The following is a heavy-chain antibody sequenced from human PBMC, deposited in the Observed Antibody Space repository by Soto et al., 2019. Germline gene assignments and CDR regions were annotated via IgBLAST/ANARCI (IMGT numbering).Heavy chain of an antibody. CDR3: ARVTGYYVPDY. J-gene: IGHJ4*02. V-gene: IGHV1-3*01. Sequence: GASVKVSCKASGHTFSSYAMHWVRQAPGQRLEWMGWINAGNGNTKYSQKFQARVSITRDTSASTVYMELSSLRSEDTAVYYCARVTGYYVPDYWGQGTLVTVSS. D-gene: IGHD3-9*01. CDR1: GHTFSSYA. CDR2: INAGNGNT.